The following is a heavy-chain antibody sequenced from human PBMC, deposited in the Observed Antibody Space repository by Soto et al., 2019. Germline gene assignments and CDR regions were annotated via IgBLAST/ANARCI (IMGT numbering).Heavy chain of an antibody. CDR1: GYTFTSYG. CDR2: SMASNGNT. D-gene: IGHD1-20*01. J-gene: IGHJ6*02. V-gene: IGHV1-18*04. CDR3: GRDGQGITGGGYYYYGMDV. Sequence: QVQLVQSGAEVKKPWASVKVSCRASGYTFTSYGIRWVRQDPGQGLDWMGWSMASNGNTNHAQKIQGRVATTTNTPTSAAYMELRMLRADDTAVYYCGRDGQGITGGGYYYYGMDVWGQGTTVTVSS.